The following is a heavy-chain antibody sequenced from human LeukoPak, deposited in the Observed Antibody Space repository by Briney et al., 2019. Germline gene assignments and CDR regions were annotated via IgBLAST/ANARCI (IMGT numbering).Heavy chain of an antibody. Sequence: SETLSLTCAVYGGSFSGYYWSWIRQPPGKGLEWIGYIYTSGSTNFNPSLKSRVTISVDTSKNQFSLKLTSVTAADTAVYYCARRSFGGYYFDYWGQGTLVTVSS. CDR1: GGSFSGYY. CDR3: ARRSFGGYYFDY. CDR2: IYTSGST. D-gene: IGHD3-16*01. J-gene: IGHJ4*02. V-gene: IGHV4-4*09.